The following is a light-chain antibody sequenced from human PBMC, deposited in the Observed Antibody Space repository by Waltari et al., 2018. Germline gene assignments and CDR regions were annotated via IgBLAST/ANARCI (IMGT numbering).Light chain of an antibody. CDR3: QSYDSSLSGSV. V-gene: IGLV1-40*01. Sequence: QSGLTQPPSVSGAPGQRVTISCTGSSSNIGAGYDVHWYQLLPATAPKLPIYGNSNRPSGVPYRFSGSKSCTSASLAITGRQAEDEAGYYCQSYDSSLSGSVFGGGTKLTVL. CDR2: GNS. J-gene: IGLJ2*01. CDR1: SSNIGAGYD.